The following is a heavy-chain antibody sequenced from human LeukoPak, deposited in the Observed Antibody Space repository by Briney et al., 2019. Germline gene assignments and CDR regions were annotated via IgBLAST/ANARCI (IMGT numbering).Heavy chain of an antibody. V-gene: IGHV3-11*04. J-gene: IGHJ4*02. D-gene: IGHD2-2*01. CDR1: GFTFSDYY. CDR2: ISSDDAIM. Sequence: GGSLRLSCAASGFTFSDYYMSWIRQAPGKGLEWVSYISSDDAIMRYADSVKGRFTVSRDNAKNSLSLQMNNLRAEDTAVYYCARPRGCGSARCNNFDSWGQGTLVTVSS. CDR3: ARPRGCGSARCNNFDS.